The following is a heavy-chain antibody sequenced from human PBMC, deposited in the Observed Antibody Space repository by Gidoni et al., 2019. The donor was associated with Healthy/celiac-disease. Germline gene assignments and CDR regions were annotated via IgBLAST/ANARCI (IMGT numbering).Heavy chain of an antibody. CDR3: ARDGIQTWFDP. D-gene: IGHD1-20*01. V-gene: IGHV3-11*01. Sequence: QVQLVESGGGLVKPGGSRRLSWAASGFTFSDYYMSWIRQAPGKGLECVSYFSSSGSTIYYADSVKGRFTIPRDNAKHSLYLQMNSLRAEDTAVYYCARDGIQTWFDPWGQGTLVTVSS. J-gene: IGHJ5*02. CDR1: GFTFSDYY. CDR2: FSSSGSTI.